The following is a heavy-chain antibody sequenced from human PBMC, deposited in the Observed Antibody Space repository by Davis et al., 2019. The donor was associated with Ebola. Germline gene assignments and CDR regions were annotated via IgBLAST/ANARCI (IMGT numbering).Heavy chain of an antibody. CDR1: GSTLSSYW. CDR3: AGDSSGYNNERLYYTYYMDV. CDR2: INTDGSST. V-gene: IGHV3-74*01. J-gene: IGHJ6*03. Sequence: GESLKISCAASGSTLSSYWMHWVRQAPGKGLVWVSRINTDGSSTDYADSVKGRFTISRDISMHTLYLQMNSLRAEDTAVYYCAGDSSGYNNERLYYTYYMDVWGKGTTVTVSS. D-gene: IGHD3-22*01.